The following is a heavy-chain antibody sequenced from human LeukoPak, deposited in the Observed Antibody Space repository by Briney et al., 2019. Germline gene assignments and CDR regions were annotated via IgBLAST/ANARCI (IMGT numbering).Heavy chain of an antibody. CDR3: ARAGQGELLPDY. Sequence: ASVKVSCKASGGTFSSYAISWVRQAPGQGLEWMGGIIPIFGTANYAQKFQGRVTITADESTSAAYMELSSLRSEDTAVYYCARAGQGELLPDYWGQGTLVTVSS. V-gene: IGHV1-69*13. J-gene: IGHJ4*02. CDR2: IIPIFGTA. D-gene: IGHD1-26*01. CDR1: GGTFSSYA.